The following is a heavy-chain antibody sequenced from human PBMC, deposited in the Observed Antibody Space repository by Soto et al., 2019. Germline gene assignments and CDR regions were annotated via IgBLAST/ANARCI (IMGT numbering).Heavy chain of an antibody. CDR3: ARVVVAATGYYMDV. J-gene: IGHJ6*03. D-gene: IGHD2-15*01. CDR1: GGSIRSHY. V-gene: IGHV4-59*08. CDR2: IYYSGST. Sequence: SETLSLTCTVSGGSIRSHYWSWIRQPPGKGLEWIGYIYYSGSTSYNPSLKSRVTMSVDTSRNQFSLKLISETAADTAVYYCARVVVAATGYYMDVWGKGTTVTVSS.